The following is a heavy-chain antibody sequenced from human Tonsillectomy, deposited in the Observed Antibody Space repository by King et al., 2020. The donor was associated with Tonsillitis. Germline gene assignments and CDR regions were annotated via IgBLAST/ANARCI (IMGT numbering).Heavy chain of an antibody. D-gene: IGHD2-21*01. CDR3: ARSSPSVNDAFDI. V-gene: IGHV4-34*01. Sequence: VQLQQWGAGLLKPSETLSLTCAVYNGSLSGYYWNWIRQPPGKGLEWIGEINHFGSSSYNPSLKSRVTISVDTSKNHLSLMLTSVTAADTAVYYCARSSPSVNDAFDIWGQGTVVTVSS. CDR2: INHFGSS. J-gene: IGHJ3*02. CDR1: NGSLSGYY.